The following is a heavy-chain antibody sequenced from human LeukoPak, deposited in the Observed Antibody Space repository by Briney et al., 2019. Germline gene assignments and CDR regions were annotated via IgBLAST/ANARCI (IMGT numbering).Heavy chain of an antibody. CDR3: AREGYSYNYYSMDV. D-gene: IGHD2-15*01. CDR2: TYYRSKWYN. V-gene: IGHV6-1*01. Sequence: SQTLSLTCVISGDSVSSESAAWNWIRQSPSRGLEWLGRTYYRSKWYNDYAVSVKGRILINPDTSKNQISLQLNSVSLDDTAVYYCAREGYSYNYYSMDVWGQGTTVTVSS. CDR1: GDSVSSESAA. J-gene: IGHJ6*02.